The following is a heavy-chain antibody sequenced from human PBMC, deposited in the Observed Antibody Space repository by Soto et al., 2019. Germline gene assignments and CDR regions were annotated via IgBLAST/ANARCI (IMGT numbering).Heavy chain of an antibody. J-gene: IGHJ6*02. CDR1: GGTFSSYA. Sequence: VASVKVSCKASGGTFSSYAISWVRQAPGQGLEWMGGIIPIFGTANYAQKFQGRVTITADESTSTAYMELSSLRSEDTAVYYCATCSGREYYGMDVWGQGTTVTVSS. CDR3: ATCSGREYYGMDV. V-gene: IGHV1-69*13. D-gene: IGHD3-10*02. CDR2: IIPIFGTA.